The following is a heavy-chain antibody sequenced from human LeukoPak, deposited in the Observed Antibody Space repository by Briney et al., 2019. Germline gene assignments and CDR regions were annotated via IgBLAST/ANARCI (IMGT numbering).Heavy chain of an antibody. CDR1: GFNFAVYA. CDR3: AKDNVIVPAAPYGMDV. J-gene: IGHJ6*02. Sequence: GGSLRLSCAASGFNFAVYAMNWVRQAPGKGLEWVSTIDSSGVTYYADSVKGRFTISRDNPKNTLYLQMTSLRAEDTAVYYCAKDNVIVPAAPYGMDVWGQGTTVTVSS. CDR2: IDSSGVT. V-gene: IGHV3-23*01. D-gene: IGHD2-2*01.